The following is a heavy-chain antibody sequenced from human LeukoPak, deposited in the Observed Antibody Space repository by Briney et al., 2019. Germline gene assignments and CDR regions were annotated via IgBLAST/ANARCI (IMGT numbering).Heavy chain of an antibody. CDR2: IYTSAST. J-gene: IGHJ3*02. Sequence: SETLSLTCTVSGGSISNYYWSWIRQPAGKGLEWIGRIYTSASTNYNPSLKSRVTLSVDASKNQFSLRLSSLTAADTAVYYCARGRYCSAAICSGGDAFDIWGQGTVVTVSS. D-gene: IGHD2-15*01. CDR3: ARGRYCSAAICSGGDAFDI. V-gene: IGHV4-4*07. CDR1: GGSISNYY.